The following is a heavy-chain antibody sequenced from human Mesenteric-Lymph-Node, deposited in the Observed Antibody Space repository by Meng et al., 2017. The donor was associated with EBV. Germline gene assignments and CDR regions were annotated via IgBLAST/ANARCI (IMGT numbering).Heavy chain of an antibody. J-gene: IGHJ4*01. V-gene: IGHV2-5*02. CDR3: SHRRSDFAGNIIVDY. CDR2: IYWDDDK. Sequence: QITLKESGPTLVKPRQTLTLTCTFSGFSLSTPGVGVGWIRQPPGKALEWLALIYWDDDKHYSPSLKSRLTITRDTSKSQVVLTMTNMDPVDTATYYCSHRRSDFAGNIIVDYWGHGTLVTVSS. D-gene: IGHD6-13*01. CDR1: GFSLSTPGVG.